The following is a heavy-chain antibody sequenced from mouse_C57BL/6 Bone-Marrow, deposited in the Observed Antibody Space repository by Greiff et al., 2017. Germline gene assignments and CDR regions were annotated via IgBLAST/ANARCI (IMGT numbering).Heavy chain of an antibody. Sequence: QVQLQQPGAELVMPGASVKLSCKASGYTFTSYWMHWVKQRPGQGLEWIGEIDPSDSYTNYNQKFKGKSTLTVDKSSSTAYMQLSSLTSEDSAVYYCARDITTVVAPWGERALGTVSA. CDR3: ARDITTVVAP. CDR2: IDPSDSYT. CDR1: GYTFTSYW. D-gene: IGHD1-1*01. J-gene: IGHJ3*01. V-gene: IGHV1-69*01.